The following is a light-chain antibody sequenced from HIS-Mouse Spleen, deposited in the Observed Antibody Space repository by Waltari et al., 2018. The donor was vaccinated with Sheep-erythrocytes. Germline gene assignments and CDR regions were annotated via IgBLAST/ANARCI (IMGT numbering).Light chain of an antibody. CDR3: AAWEDSLSGPV. CDR1: SSNIGSNY. J-gene: IGLJ3*02. Sequence: QSVLTQPPSASGTPGQRVTISCSGSSSNIGSNYVYWYQQLPGTAPNLLIYRNNQRPSGVPDRFSGSKSGTSASLASSGLRSEDEADYYCAAWEDSLSGPVVGGGTKLTVL. V-gene: IGLV1-47*01. CDR2: RNN.